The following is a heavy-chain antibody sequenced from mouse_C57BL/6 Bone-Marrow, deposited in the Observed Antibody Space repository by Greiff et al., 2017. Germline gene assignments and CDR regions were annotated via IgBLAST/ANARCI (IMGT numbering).Heavy chain of an antibody. J-gene: IGHJ2*01. V-gene: IGHV5-9*01. CDR3: ARQDKGGY. CDR2: ISGGGGNT. Sequence: EVHLVESGGGLVKPGGSLKLSCAASGFTFSSYTMSWVRQTPEKRLEWVATISGGGGNTYYSDSVKGRFTISRDNAKNTLYLQMSSLRSEDTALYYCARQDKGGYWGQGTTLTVSS. D-gene: IGHD1-3*01. CDR1: GFTFSSYT.